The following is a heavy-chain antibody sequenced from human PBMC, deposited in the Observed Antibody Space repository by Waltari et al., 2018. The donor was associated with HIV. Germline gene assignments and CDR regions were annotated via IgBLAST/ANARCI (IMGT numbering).Heavy chain of an antibody. V-gene: IGHV3-7*01. J-gene: IGHJ6*02. D-gene: IGHD3-16*01. CDR1: GFPFRTNS. CDR3: ATGWALDV. Sequence: EAHLVESGGGLVQPGGSLRLSCTVSGFPFRTNSMSWVRQAPGKGLECLANIKPDGSGKNHVDSVKGRFTISRDNAKNSLYLQMDSLRVEDTAVYYCATGWALDVWGQGTTVTVSS. CDR2: IKPDGSGK.